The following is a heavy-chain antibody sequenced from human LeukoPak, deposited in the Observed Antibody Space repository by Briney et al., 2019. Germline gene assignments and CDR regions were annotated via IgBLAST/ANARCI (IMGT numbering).Heavy chain of an antibody. J-gene: IGHJ4*02. V-gene: IGHV3-20*04. Sequence: GGSLRLSCAASGFIFDDYAMYWVRQAPGKGLEWVSAISGSGGSTYYADSVKGRFTISRDNAKNSLYLQMASLRAEDTAVYYCARTSVAAAISPYYFDYWGQGTLVTVSS. CDR1: GFIFDDYA. D-gene: IGHD2-2*02. CDR2: ISGSGGST. CDR3: ARTSVAAAISPYYFDY.